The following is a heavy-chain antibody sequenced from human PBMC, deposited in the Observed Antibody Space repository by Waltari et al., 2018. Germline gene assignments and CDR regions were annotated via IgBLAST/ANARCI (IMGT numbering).Heavy chain of an antibody. D-gene: IGHD3-10*01. V-gene: IGHV1-46*01. J-gene: IGHJ4*02. CDR1: GHTFTTHY. Sequence: QVRLVQSGAEVKKPGASVRVSCKASGHTFTTHYIHWVRQAPGQGLEWMGIINPTDGNTNYAQKFQGRVTMTTGTSTTTVYLDLSSLRSDDTAVYYCARGSSGTFYNYLDSWGQGTLVTVSS. CDR2: INPTDGNT. CDR3: ARGSSGTFYNYLDS.